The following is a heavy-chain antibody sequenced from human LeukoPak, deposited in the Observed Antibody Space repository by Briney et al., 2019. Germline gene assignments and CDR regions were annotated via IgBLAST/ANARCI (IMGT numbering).Heavy chain of an antibody. Sequence: SETLSLTCTVSGDSISSSVHYWGWIRQPPGKGLEWIGTIYYSGSTYYKSSLTSRVTISVDTSKNQFSLRLTSVTAADTAVYYCARHMGNFYSYMDVWGKGNTVIVSS. V-gene: IGHV4-39*01. J-gene: IGHJ6*03. D-gene: IGHD3-10*01. CDR1: GDSISSSVHY. CDR2: IYYSGST. CDR3: ARHMGNFYSYMDV.